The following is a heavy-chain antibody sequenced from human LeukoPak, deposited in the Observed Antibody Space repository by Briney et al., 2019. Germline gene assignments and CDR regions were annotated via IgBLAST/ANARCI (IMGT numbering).Heavy chain of an antibody. CDR2: INTDSSDI. V-gene: IGHV3-21*05. CDR1: GYTFSRYA. J-gene: IGHJ4*02. D-gene: IGHD2-2*01. CDR3: ARDTFQPGLIDS. Sequence: GGSLRLSCAASGYTFSRYAMNWVRQAPGKGLQWVSYINTDSSDIHYADSVKGRFTISRDNARNTLYLQLSSLRAEDSAVYYCARDTFQPGLIDSWGQGTLVTVSS.